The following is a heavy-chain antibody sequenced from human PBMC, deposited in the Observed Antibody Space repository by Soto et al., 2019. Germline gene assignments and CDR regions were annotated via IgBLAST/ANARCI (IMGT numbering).Heavy chain of an antibody. CDR3: ARDRGYGVHDAFDI. V-gene: IGHV4-59*01. CDR1: GGSISSYY. J-gene: IGHJ3*02. D-gene: IGHD4-17*01. Sequence: SETLSLTCTVSGGSISSYYWSWIRQPPGKGLEWIGYIYYSGSTNYNPSPKSRVTISVDTSKNQFSLKLSSVTAADTAVYYCARDRGYGVHDAFDIWGQGTMVTVSS. CDR2: IYYSGST.